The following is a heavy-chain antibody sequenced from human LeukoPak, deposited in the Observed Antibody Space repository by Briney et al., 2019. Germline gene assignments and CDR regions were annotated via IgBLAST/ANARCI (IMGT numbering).Heavy chain of an antibody. D-gene: IGHD1-7*01. CDR3: ARPITGTTFGYYYYGMDV. CDR2: INPNSGNT. J-gene: IGHJ6*02. CDR1: GYTLTGYY. V-gene: IGHV1-8*02. Sequence: ASVKVSCKASGYTLTGYYMHWVRQAPGQGLEWMGWINPNSGNTGYAQKFQGRVTMTRNTSISTAYMELSSLRSEDTAVYYCARPITGTTFGYYYYGMDVWGQGTTVTVSS.